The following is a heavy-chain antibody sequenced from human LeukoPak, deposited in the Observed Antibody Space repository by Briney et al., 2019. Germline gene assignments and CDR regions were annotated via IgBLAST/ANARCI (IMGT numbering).Heavy chain of an antibody. Sequence: PGGSLRLSCAASGFTFSSYSMNWVRQAPGKGLEWVSSISSSSSYIYYADSVKGRFTISRDNAKNSLYLQMNSLRAEDTAVYYCARLEYSSSSSYYYYMDVWGKGTTVTVSS. J-gene: IGHJ6*03. D-gene: IGHD6-6*01. CDR2: ISSSSSYI. CDR3: ARLEYSSSSSYYYYMDV. V-gene: IGHV3-21*01. CDR1: GFTFSSYS.